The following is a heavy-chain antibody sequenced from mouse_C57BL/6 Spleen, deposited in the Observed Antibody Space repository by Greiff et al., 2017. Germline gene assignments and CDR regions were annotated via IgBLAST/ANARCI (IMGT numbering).Heavy chain of an antibody. Sequence: VQLQQSGPVLVKPGASVKMSCKASGYTFTDYYMNWVKQSHGKSLEWIGVINPYNGGTSYNQKFKGKATLTVDKSSSTAYLELNSLTSEDSAVYYCARTRPPDYAMDYWGQGTSVTVSS. J-gene: IGHJ4*01. CDR1: GYTFTDYY. CDR3: ARTRPPDYAMDY. V-gene: IGHV1-19*01. CDR2: INPYNGGT.